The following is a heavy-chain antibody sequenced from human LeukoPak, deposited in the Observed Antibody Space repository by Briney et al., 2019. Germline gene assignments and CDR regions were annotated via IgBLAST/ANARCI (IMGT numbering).Heavy chain of an antibody. CDR2: INPSGGIT. J-gene: IGHJ5*02. CDR1: GYTFTNFY. V-gene: IGHV1-46*01. Sequence: VASVKVSCKASGYTFTNFYMHWVRQAPGQGLEWMGVINPSGGITTYAQKFQGRVTMTRDTSTSTVYMDLSSLRSEDMAVYYCARDFGGRYYWFDPWGQGTLVTVSS. D-gene: IGHD3-10*01. CDR3: ARDFGGRYYWFDP.